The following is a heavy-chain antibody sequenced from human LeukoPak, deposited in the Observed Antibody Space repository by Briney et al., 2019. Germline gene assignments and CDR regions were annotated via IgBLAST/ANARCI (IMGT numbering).Heavy chain of an antibody. CDR1: GFTFGDYA. J-gene: IGHJ4*02. Sequence: GGSLRLSCTASGFTFGDYAMSWVRQAPGKGLEWVGFIRSKAYGGTTEYAASVKGRFTISRDDSKSIAYLQMNSLKTEDTAVYYCTRDFAPRYYYDSSGYYGYFDYWGQGTLVTVSS. CDR2: IRSKAYGGTT. CDR3: TRDFAPRYYYDSSGYYGYFDY. D-gene: IGHD3-22*01. V-gene: IGHV3-49*04.